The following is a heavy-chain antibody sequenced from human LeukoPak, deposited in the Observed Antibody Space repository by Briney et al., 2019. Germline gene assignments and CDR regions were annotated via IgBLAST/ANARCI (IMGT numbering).Heavy chain of an antibody. CDR1: GGSFSGYY. V-gene: IGHV4-34*01. D-gene: IGHD3-22*01. J-gene: IGHJ4*02. CDR3: ARATYFDSSAYLFDY. Sequence: SETLSLTCAVYGGSFSGYYWSWIRQPPGKGLEWIGEINHSGSTNYNPSLKSRVTISVDTSKNQFSLELTSVTAADTAVYYCARATYFDSSAYLFDYWGQGTLVTVSS. CDR2: INHSGST.